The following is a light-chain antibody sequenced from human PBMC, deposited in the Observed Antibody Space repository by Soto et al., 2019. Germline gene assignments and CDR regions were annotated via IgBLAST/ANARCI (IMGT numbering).Light chain of an antibody. CDR1: QSISNSY. Sequence: EIVLTQSPGTLSLSSGERATLSCRASQSISNSYLAWYQQKPGQAPRLLIFGASSRATGIPDRFSGSGSGTDFTLTISSLEPEDFAVYYCQQYGNSPPSTFGQGTKVEI. CDR3: QQYGNSPPST. V-gene: IGKV3-20*01. CDR2: GAS. J-gene: IGKJ1*01.